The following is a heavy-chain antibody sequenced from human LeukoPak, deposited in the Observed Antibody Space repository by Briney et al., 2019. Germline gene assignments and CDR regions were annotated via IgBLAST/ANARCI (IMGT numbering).Heavy chain of an antibody. Sequence: SDTLSLTCTASGGSISSSDYFWSWIRQPAGKGLEWIGRINSRGSTNYNPSLKSRVTLSVDTSKNQFSLKLTSVTVADTAVYYCARYRLGWFDPWGQGTLVTVSS. CDR1: GGSISSSDYF. CDR2: INSRGST. D-gene: IGHD3-16*02. CDR3: ARYRLGWFDP. J-gene: IGHJ5*02. V-gene: IGHV4-61*02.